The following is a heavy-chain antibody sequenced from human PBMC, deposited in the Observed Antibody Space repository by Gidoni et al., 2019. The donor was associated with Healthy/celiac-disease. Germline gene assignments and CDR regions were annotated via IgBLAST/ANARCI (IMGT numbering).Heavy chain of an antibody. CDR1: GFTFSSYW. D-gene: IGHD5-12*01. Sequence: EVQLVESGGGLVQPGGSLRLSCAASGFTFSSYWMHWVSRINSDGSSTSYADSVKGRFTISRDNAKNTLYLQMNSLRAEDTAVYYCARPTGYSGYDKDYWGQGTLVTVSS. V-gene: IGHV3-74*01. CDR3: ARPTGYSGYDKDY. J-gene: IGHJ4*02. CDR2: INSDGSST.